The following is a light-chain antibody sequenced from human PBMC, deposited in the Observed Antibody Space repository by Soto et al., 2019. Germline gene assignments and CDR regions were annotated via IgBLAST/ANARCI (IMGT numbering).Light chain of an antibody. CDR1: QSVSSSY. Sequence: EIVMTQSPVTLSVSPGERATLSCGASQSVSSSYLAWYQQKPGQAPRLLIYGASTRATGIPARFSGSGSGTEFTLTISSLQSEDFAVYYCPQYNNWPWTFGQGTKVDIK. V-gene: IGKV3-15*01. CDR2: GAS. J-gene: IGKJ1*01. CDR3: PQYNNWPWT.